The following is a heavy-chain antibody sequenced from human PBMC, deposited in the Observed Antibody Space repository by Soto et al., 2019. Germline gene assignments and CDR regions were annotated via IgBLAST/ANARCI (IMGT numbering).Heavy chain of an antibody. D-gene: IGHD3-22*01. J-gene: IGHJ4*02. Sequence: QVQLVESGGGVVQPGRSLRLSCAASGLTFSTYALRWVRQAPGKGLEWVALISSDGTNTYYADSVKGRFTISRDISKNTVSLQLNSLRPEDTAMYYCVRVGPSGIEVYDNSGYFDYWGQGTLVTVSS. V-gene: IGHV3-30-3*01. CDR3: VRVGPSGIEVYDNSGYFDY. CDR1: GLTFSTYA. CDR2: ISSDGTNT.